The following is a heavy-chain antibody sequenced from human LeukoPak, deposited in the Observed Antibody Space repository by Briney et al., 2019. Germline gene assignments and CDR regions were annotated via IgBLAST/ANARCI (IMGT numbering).Heavy chain of an antibody. D-gene: IGHD3-16*01. CDR1: GGSFSGYY. Sequence: SETLSLTCAVYGGSFSGYYWSWIRQPPGKGLEWNGEINHSGSTNYNPSLKSRVTISVDTSKNQFSLKLSSVTAADTAVYYCARVSGLGPYRRAFRFDYWGQGTLVTVSS. CDR2: INHSGST. CDR3: ARVSGLGPYRRAFRFDY. J-gene: IGHJ4*02. V-gene: IGHV4-34*01.